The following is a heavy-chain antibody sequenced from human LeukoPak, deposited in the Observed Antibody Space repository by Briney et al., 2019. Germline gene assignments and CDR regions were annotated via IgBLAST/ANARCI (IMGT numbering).Heavy chain of an antibody. J-gene: IGHJ5*02. V-gene: IGHV5-51*01. D-gene: IGHD2-15*01. CDR3: ARLSGGSP. CDR2: IFPADSDT. Sequence: GESLKISCQASGYSFTSSWIGWVRQMPGKGLEWKGTIFPADSDTRYSPSFQGQVTISVDKSNKTAYLQWSSLKASDTAIYYCARLSGGSPWGQGTLVTVSS. CDR1: GYSFTSSW.